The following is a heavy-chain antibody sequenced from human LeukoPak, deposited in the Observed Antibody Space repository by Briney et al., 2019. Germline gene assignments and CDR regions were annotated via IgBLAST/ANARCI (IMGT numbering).Heavy chain of an antibody. CDR2: IYTSGRI. CDR1: GASISSYY. Sequence: SETLSLTCTVSGASISSYYWSWIRQPAGKGLEWVGRIYTSGRINYNPSLKSRVTMSVDTSKNQFSLKLNSVTAADTAVYYCAGDESILTGYYSDYWGQGTLVTVSS. D-gene: IGHD3-9*01. J-gene: IGHJ4*02. V-gene: IGHV4-4*07. CDR3: AGDESILTGYYSDY.